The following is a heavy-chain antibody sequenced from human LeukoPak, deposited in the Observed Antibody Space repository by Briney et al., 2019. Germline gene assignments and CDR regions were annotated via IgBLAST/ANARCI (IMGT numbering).Heavy chain of an antibody. V-gene: IGHV1-8*01. Sequence: ASVKVSCKASGYTFTSYDINWVRQATGQGLEWMGWMNPNSGNTGYAQKFQGRVTMTRDTSTSTVYMELSSLRSEDTAVYYCARESPYGSGSFDYWGQGTLVTVSS. CDR3: ARESPYGSGSFDY. J-gene: IGHJ4*02. D-gene: IGHD3-10*01. CDR1: GYTFTSYD. CDR2: MNPNSGNT.